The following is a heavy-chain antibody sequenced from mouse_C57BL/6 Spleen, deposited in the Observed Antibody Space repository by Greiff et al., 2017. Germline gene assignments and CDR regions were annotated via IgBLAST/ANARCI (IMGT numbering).Heavy chain of an antibody. J-gene: IGHJ1*03. V-gene: IGHV1-82*01. CDR1: GYAFSSSW. D-gene: IGHD2-4*01. CDR2: ITPGDGDT. Sequence: QVQLQQSGPELVKPGASVKISCKASGYAFSSSWMNWVKQRPGKGLEWIGRITPGDGDTNYNRKFKGKATLTADKSSSTAYMQLSSLASEDSAVYFCAREGVYDYVLSWYFDVWGTGTTVPVSS. CDR3: AREGVYDYVLSWYFDV.